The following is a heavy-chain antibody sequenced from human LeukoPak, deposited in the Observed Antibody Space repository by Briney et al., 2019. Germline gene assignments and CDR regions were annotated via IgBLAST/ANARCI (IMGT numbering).Heavy chain of an antibody. CDR3: AREAVAGTLDY. CDR1: GGSVSRDY. D-gene: IGHD6-19*01. Sequence: PSETLSLTCSVSGGSVSRDYLSWIRQPPGKRLEWLGYIYNIGGTNYNPSLKSRVSISVDTSKNQFSLMLTSVTAADTAVYYCAREAVAGTLDYWGQGALVTVSS. V-gene: IGHV4-59*02. CDR2: IYNIGGT. J-gene: IGHJ4*02.